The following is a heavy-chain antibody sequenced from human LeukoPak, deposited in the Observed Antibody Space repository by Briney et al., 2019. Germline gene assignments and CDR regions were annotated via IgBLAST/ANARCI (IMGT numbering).Heavy chain of an antibody. CDR1: GFTFRTFG. V-gene: IGHV3-33*01. CDR3: ARDYYDSSGQLHAGAHAFDI. J-gene: IGHJ3*02. D-gene: IGHD3-22*01. CDR2: IWYDGINK. Sequence: PGRSLRLSCAASGFTFRTFGMHWARQAPGKGLEWVAIIWYDGINKYCADSVKGRFTISRDNSKNTLYLQMNSLRAEDTAVYYCARDYYDSSGQLHAGAHAFDIWGQGTMVTVSS.